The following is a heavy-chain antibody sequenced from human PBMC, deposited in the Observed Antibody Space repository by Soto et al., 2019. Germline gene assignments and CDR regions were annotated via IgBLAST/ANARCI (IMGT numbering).Heavy chain of an antibody. J-gene: IGHJ6*02. CDR3: AREGCSSTSCYPGYYYGMDV. CDR1: GFTFSSYA. V-gene: IGHV3-30-3*01. CDR2: ISYDGSNK. D-gene: IGHD2-2*01. Sequence: PGGSLRLSCAASGFTFSSYAMHWVRQAPGKGLEWVAVISYDGSNKYYADSVKGRFTISRDNSKKTLYLQMNSLRAEDTAVYYCAREGCSSTSCYPGYYYGMDVWGQGTTVTVSS.